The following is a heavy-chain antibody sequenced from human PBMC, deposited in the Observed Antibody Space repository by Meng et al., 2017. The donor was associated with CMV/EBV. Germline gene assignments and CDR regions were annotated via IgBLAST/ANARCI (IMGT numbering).Heavy chain of an antibody. V-gene: IGHV1-69*05. J-gene: IGHJ6*02. CDR3: ARDEVRGDQRPPPHRYYYYYGMDV. Sequence: SVKVSCKASGYTFTSYGISWVRQAPGQGLEWMGGIIPIFGTANYAQKFQGRVTITTDESTSTAYMELSSLRSEDTAVYYCARDEVRGDQRPPPHRYYYYYGMDVWGQGTTVTVSS. CDR1: GYTFTSYG. CDR2: IIPIFGTA. D-gene: IGHD3-10*01.